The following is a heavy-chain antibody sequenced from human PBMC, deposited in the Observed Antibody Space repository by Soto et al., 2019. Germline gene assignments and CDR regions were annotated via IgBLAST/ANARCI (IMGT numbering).Heavy chain of an antibody. CDR3: AREYNWNDNYYYYYMDV. V-gene: IGHV1-18*01. CDR2: ISAYNGNT. J-gene: IGHJ6*03. D-gene: IGHD1-1*01. Sequence: ASVKVSCKASGYTFTSYGISWVRQAPGQGLEWMGWISAYNGNTNYAQKLQGRVTMTTDTSTSTAYMELRSLRSDDTAVYYCAREYNWNDNYYYYYMDVWGKGTTVTVSS. CDR1: GYTFTSYG.